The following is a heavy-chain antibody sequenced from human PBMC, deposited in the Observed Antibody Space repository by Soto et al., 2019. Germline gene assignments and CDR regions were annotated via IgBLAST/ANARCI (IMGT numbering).Heavy chain of an antibody. D-gene: IGHD6-19*01. CDR2: INHSGST. Sequence: SETLSLTCAVYGGSFSGYYWSWIRQPPGKGLEWIGEINHSGSTNYNPSLKSRVTISVDTSKNQFSLKLSSVTAADTAVYYCARGLGGSGWYRNAVTAIRYFDYWGQGTLVTVSS. V-gene: IGHV4-34*01. J-gene: IGHJ4*02. CDR3: ARGLGGSGWYRNAVTAIRYFDY. CDR1: GGSFSGYY.